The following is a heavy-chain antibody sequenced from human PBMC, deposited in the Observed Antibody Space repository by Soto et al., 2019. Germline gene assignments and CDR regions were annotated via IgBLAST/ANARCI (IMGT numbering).Heavy chain of an antibody. D-gene: IGHD5-18*01. Sequence: GASVKVSCKASRGTFSSYAISWVRQAPGQGLEWMGGIIPIFGTANYAQKFQGRVTITADESTSTAYMELSSLRSEDTAVYYCARGATDVQPYYYYGMDVWGQGTTVTVSS. CDR1: RGTFSSYA. CDR2: IIPIFGTA. J-gene: IGHJ6*02. CDR3: ARGATDVQPYYYYGMDV. V-gene: IGHV1-69*13.